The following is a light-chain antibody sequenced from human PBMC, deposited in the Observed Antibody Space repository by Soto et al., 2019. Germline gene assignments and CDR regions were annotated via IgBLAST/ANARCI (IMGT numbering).Light chain of an antibody. Sequence: EIVLTQSPGTLSLSPGERATLSCRASQSVSSNYLAWYQQKPGQAPRLLIYYVSSRATGIPDRFSGSGSGTDFTLTISRLEPEDFAVYYCQQYGAPPWPFGQGTKVEIK. V-gene: IGKV3-20*01. CDR3: QQYGAPPWP. CDR2: YVS. J-gene: IGKJ1*01. CDR1: QSVSSNY.